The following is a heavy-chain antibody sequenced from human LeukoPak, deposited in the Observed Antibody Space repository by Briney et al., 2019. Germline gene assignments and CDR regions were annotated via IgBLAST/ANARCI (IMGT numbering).Heavy chain of an antibody. CDR3: ARDSPSSDRVYYYYGMDV. CDR1: GYTFTSYG. Sequence: GASVKVSCKASGYTFTSYGISWVRQAPGQGLEWMGWISAYNGNTNYAQKLQGRVTMTTDTSTSTAYMELRSLRSDDTAVYYCARDSPSSDRVYYYYGMDVWGQGTTVTVSS. V-gene: IGHV1-18*01. J-gene: IGHJ6*02. D-gene: IGHD3-22*01. CDR2: ISAYNGNT.